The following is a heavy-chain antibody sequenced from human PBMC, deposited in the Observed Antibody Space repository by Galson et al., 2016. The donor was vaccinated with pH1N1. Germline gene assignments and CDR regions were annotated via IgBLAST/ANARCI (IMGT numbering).Heavy chain of an antibody. CDR3: ARRFFESLVGLLTDGLDI. CDR2: IDNSGST. Sequence: TLSLTCTVSGASVTRGDSYWSWIRQHPGKGLEWIGYIDNSGSTYYKSSLKSRITISVDTYKNQVSLRLYSVTAWDTAVYYCARRFFESLVGLLTDGLDIWGPGTMVTVSS. J-gene: IGHJ3*02. CDR1: GASVTRGDSY. D-gene: IGHD3-3*01. V-gene: IGHV4-31*03.